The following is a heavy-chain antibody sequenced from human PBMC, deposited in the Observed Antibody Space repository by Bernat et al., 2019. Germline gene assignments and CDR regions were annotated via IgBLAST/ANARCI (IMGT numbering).Heavy chain of an antibody. V-gene: IGHV3-74*01. J-gene: IGHJ3*02. CDR2: IDSDGSDT. CDR1: GFTFRSYW. CDR3: ARGGFHHGVDI. D-gene: IGHD4-17*01. Sequence: EVQLVESGGNLVQPVVSPRLSCAASGFTFRSYWIHCVRQAPGKGLGWVSRIDSDGSDTIYAAYVRGRFTIYNENGKSTLELQMNCRGAYDTAVYDCARGGFHHGVDIWGQGTMVTVSS.